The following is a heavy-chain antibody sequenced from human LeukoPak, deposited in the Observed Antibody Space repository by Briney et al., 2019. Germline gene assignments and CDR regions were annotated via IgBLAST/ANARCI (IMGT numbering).Heavy chain of an antibody. CDR2: INLNSGGT. D-gene: IGHD5-18*01. CDR1: GYTFTGYY. V-gene: IGHV1-2*02. Sequence: ASVKVSCKASGYTFTGYYMHWVRQAPGQGLEWMGWINLNSGGTKYAQTFKGRVTMTRDTSISTAYMELSSLRSDDTAVYYCARDGDSYGYYYYGIDVWGQGTTVTVSS. CDR3: ARDGDSYGYYYYGIDV. J-gene: IGHJ6*02.